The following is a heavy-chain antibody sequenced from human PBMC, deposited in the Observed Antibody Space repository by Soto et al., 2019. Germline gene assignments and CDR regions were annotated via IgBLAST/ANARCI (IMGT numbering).Heavy chain of an antibody. CDR1: GGSLNGAGHS. CDR3: AREPIAGDDAFDI. D-gene: IGHD3-10*01. J-gene: IGHJ3*02. CDR2: SYHSGGS. V-gene: IGHV4-30-2*06. Sequence: SETLPLSCTVSGGSLNGAGHSWGWVRQSAGKGLEWIVYSYHSGGSYYNPSLQSRVTISVDRSKAQFYLTLTSVTAADTAVYYCAREPIAGDDAFDILGQGTMVTDSS.